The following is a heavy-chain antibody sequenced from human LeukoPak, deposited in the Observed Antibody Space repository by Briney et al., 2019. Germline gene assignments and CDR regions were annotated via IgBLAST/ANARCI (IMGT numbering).Heavy chain of an antibody. CDR2: IYYSGST. CDR3: ARQEYQLLFGLNVCFDY. J-gene: IGHJ4*02. V-gene: IGHV4-39*01. Sequence: SETLSLTFTVSGGSISSSSYYWGWIRQPPGKGLEWIGSIYYSGSTYYNPSLKSRVTISVDTSKNQFSLKLSSVTAADTAVYYCARQEYQLLFGLNVCFDYWGQGTLVTVSS. CDR1: GGSISSSSYY. D-gene: IGHD2-2*01.